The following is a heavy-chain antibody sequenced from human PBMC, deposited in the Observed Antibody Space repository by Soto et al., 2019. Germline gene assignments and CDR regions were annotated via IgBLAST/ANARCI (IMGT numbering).Heavy chain of an antibody. J-gene: IGHJ5*02. D-gene: IGHD6-13*01. V-gene: IGHV3-30-3*01. CDR1: GFTFSSYA. CDR3: AKDPLDSSWYFSWFDP. Sequence: GGSLRLSCAASGFTFSSYAMHWVRQAPGKGLEWVAVISYDGSNKYYADSVKGRFTISRDNSKNTLYLQMNSLRAEDTAVYYCAKDPLDSSWYFSWFDPWGQGTLVTVSS. CDR2: ISYDGSNK.